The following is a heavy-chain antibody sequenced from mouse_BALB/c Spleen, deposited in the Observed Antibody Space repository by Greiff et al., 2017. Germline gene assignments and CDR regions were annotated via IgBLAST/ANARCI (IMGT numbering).Heavy chain of an antibody. CDR2: IYPGSGST. Sequence: QVQLQQPGAELVKPGTSVTLSCKASGYNFTSYWINWVKLRPGQGLEWIGDIYPGSGSTNYNEKFKSKATLTVDTSSSTAYMQLSSLASEDSALYYCAKGYWGYAMDYWGQGTSVTVSS. D-gene: IGHD4-1*01. CDR3: AKGYWGYAMDY. CDR1: GYNFTSYW. V-gene: IGHV1-55*01. J-gene: IGHJ4*01.